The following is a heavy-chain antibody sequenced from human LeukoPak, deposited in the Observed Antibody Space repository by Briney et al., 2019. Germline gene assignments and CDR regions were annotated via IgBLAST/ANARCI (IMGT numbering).Heavy chain of an antibody. D-gene: IGHD5-12*01. CDR2: INPKNGDT. CDR3: ARRVQKLVATSWFDP. CDR1: GYTFDDEY. J-gene: IGHJ5*02. V-gene: IGHV1-2*02. Sequence: RASVKVSCKASGYTFDDEYIRWVRQAPGLGLEWMGWINPKNGDTNYAQRFQGRVTMTRDTSINTAYMELRRLRSDDSAVYYCARRVQKLVATSWFDPWGQGTLVTVSS.